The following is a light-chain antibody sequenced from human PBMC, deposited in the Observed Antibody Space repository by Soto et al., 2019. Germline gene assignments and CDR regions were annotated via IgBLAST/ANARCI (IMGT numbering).Light chain of an antibody. J-gene: IGLJ2*01. CDR3: QSYDSRLSGYVV. Sequence: QSVLTQPPSVSGAPGQRVTISCTGIISNIGAGYDVHWYQQLPGTAPKLLIYGNSNRPSGVPDRFSGSKSGTSASLAITGLQAEDEADYYCQSYDSRLSGYVVFGGGTKLTVL. V-gene: IGLV1-40*01. CDR1: ISNIGAGYD. CDR2: GNS.